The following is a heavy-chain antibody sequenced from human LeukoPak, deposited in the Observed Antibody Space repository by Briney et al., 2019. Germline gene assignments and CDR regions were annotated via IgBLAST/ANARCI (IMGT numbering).Heavy chain of an antibody. J-gene: IGHJ4*02. V-gene: IGHV3-74*01. Sequence: GGSLRLSCAASGFTFSSYWMHWVRQAPGKGLVWVSRINSDGSSTSYADSVKGRFTISRDNAKNTLYLQMNSLRAEDTAVYYCASARGYCSSTSCYNFDYWGQGTLVTVSS. CDR3: ASARGYCSSTSCYNFDY. D-gene: IGHD2-2*01. CDR1: GFTFSSYW. CDR2: INSDGSST.